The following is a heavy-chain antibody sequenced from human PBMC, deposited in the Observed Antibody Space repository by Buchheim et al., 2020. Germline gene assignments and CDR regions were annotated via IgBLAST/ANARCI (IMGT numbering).Heavy chain of an antibody. CDR1: GGSISSSSYY. V-gene: IGHV4-39*07. CDR3: ARISGSYWY. CDR2: IYYRGST. J-gene: IGHJ4*02. Sequence: QLQLQESGPGLVKPSETLSLTCTVSGGSISSSSYYWGWIRQPPGKGLEWIGSIYYRGSTSYNPSLQSRVTLSVDTSQNQFSLKLSSVTAADTAVYYCARISGSYWYWGQGTL. D-gene: IGHD1-26*01.